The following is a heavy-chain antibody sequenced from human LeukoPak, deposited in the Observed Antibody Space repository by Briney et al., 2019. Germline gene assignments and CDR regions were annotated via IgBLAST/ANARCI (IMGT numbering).Heavy chain of an antibody. CDR3: ARGSSEWELLPTDYYYYYMDV. CDR1: GYTFTGYY. D-gene: IGHD1-26*01. Sequence: VASVKVSCKASGYTFTGYYMHWVRQAPGQGLEWMGWINPNSGGTNYAQKFQGWVTMTRDTSISSAYMELSRLRSDDTAVYYCARGSSEWELLPTDYYYYYMDVWGKGTTVTVSS. V-gene: IGHV1-2*04. J-gene: IGHJ6*03. CDR2: INPNSGGT.